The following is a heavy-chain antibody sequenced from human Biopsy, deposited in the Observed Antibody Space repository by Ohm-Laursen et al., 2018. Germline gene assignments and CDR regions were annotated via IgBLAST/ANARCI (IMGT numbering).Heavy chain of an antibody. Sequence: SETLSLTCAVYGGSFNGYFWSWIRQPPGKGLEWIGDITQSGSSNYSPSLKSRVTISVDTSKNQFSLILSSMTAADTAVYYCAREPRIAAVAYFDPWGQGTLVTVSS. CDR2: ITQSGSS. CDR1: GGSFNGYF. V-gene: IGHV4-34*01. CDR3: AREPRIAAVAYFDP. D-gene: IGHD6-13*01. J-gene: IGHJ5*02.